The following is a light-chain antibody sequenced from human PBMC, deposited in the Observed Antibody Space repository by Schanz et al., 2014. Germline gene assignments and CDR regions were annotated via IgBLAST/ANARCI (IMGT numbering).Light chain of an antibody. Sequence: QSALTQPPSVSGSPGQSVTISCTGTSSDVGGYKYVSWYQQHPGKAPKLIIYDVIERPSGVPDRFSGSKSGTSASLAITGLQSEDEADYYCQSYDSRLSAWVFGGGTKLTVL. CDR1: SSDVGGYKY. V-gene: IGLV2-11*01. J-gene: IGLJ3*02. CDR2: DVI. CDR3: QSYDSRLSAWV.